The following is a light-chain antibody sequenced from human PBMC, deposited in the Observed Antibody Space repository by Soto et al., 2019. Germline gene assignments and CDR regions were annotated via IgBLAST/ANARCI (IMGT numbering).Light chain of an antibody. CDR2: ETS. V-gene: IGKV1-5*03. J-gene: IGKJ1*01. CDR1: QSISRW. Sequence: DVQMTQSPSTLSSCVGDRFTTSCRASQSISRWLAWYQQKPGKAPKLLIYETSSLEDGVPSRFTGSGSGTEFSLTITSLQPEDFASYYCQQYKDYWTFGQGTKVDI. CDR3: QQYKDYWT.